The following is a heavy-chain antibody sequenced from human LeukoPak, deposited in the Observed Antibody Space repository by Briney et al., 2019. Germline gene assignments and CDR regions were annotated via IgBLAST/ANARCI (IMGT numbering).Heavy chain of an antibody. CDR2: IYYSGST. CDR1: GGSISSGGYY. V-gene: IGHV4-31*03. CDR3: AGGDYIWFNDY. D-gene: IGHD3-10*01. Sequence: PSQTLSLACTVSGGSISSGGYYWSWIRQHPGKGLEWIGYIYYSGSTYYNPSLKSRVTISVDTSKNQFSLKLSSVTAADTAVYYCAGGDYIWFNDYWGQGTLVTVSS. J-gene: IGHJ4*02.